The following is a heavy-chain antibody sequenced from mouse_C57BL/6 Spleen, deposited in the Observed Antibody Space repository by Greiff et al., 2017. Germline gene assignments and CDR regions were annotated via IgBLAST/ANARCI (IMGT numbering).Heavy chain of an antibody. Sequence: QVQLQQPGAELVKPGASVKLSCKASGYTFTSYWMQWVKQRPGQGLEWIGEIDPSDNYTNYNQKFKGKATLTVDTSSSQAYMQLSSLTSEDSAVYSCAKYRGYAMDYWGQGTSVTVSS. V-gene: IGHV1-50*01. CDR1: GYTFTSYW. D-gene: IGHD2-14*01. J-gene: IGHJ4*01. CDR3: AKYRGYAMDY. CDR2: IDPSDNYT.